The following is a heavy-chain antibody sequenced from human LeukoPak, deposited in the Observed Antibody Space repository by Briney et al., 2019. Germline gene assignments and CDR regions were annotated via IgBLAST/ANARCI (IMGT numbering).Heavy chain of an antibody. Sequence: GASVKVSCKASGGTFSSYAISWVRQAPGQGLEWMGRIIPILGIANYAQKFQGRVTITADKSTSTAYMELSSLRSEDTAVYYRARGDSSGYSLDYWGQGTLVTVSS. CDR3: ARGDSSGYSLDY. CDR2: IIPILGIA. J-gene: IGHJ4*02. CDR1: GGTFSSYA. D-gene: IGHD3-22*01. V-gene: IGHV1-69*04.